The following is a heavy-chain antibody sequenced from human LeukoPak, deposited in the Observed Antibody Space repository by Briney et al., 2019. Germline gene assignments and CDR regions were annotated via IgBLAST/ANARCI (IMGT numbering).Heavy chain of an antibody. CDR1: GGSISSSSYY. V-gene: IGHV4-39*02. CDR2: IYYSGST. Sequence: SETLSLTCTVSGGSISSSSYYWGWIRQPPGKGLEWIGSIYYSGSTYYNPSLKSRVTISVDTSKNQFSLKLSSVTAADTAVYYCARDLWFGEPHYYFDYWGQGTLVTVSS. D-gene: IGHD3-10*01. J-gene: IGHJ4*02. CDR3: ARDLWFGEPHYYFDY.